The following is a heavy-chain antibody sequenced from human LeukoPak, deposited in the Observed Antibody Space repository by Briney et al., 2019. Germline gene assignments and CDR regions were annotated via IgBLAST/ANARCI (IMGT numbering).Heavy chain of an antibody. J-gene: IGHJ4*02. D-gene: IGHD3-22*01. CDR1: GFTFSSYE. CDR3: AKWLSNDYFDY. CDR2: ISSSGSTI. Sequence: GGSLRLSCAASGFTFSSYEMNWVRQAPGKGLEGVSYISSSGSTIYYADSVKGRFTISRDNAKNSLYLQMNSLRAEDTAVYYCAKWLSNDYFDYWGQGTLVTVSS. V-gene: IGHV3-48*03.